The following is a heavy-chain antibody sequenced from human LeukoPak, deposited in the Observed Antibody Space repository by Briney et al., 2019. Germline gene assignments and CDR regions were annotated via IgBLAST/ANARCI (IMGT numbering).Heavy chain of an antibody. CDR1: GFTVSNNF. Sequence: GGSLRLSCAASGFTVSNNFMNWVRQAPGKGLEWVSYISSSGSTIYYADSVKGRFTISRDNAKNSLYLQMNSLRAEDTAVYYCARDRPYYDFWSGYHWTYYYGMDVWGQGTTVTVSS. CDR2: ISSSGSTI. D-gene: IGHD3-3*01. J-gene: IGHJ6*02. CDR3: ARDRPYYDFWSGYHWTYYYGMDV. V-gene: IGHV3-48*04.